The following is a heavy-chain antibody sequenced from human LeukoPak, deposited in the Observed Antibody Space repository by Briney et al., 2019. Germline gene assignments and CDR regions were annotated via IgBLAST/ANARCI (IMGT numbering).Heavy chain of an antibody. CDR1: GFTFSSYA. Sequence: GGSLSLSCAASGFTFSSYAISWVRRAPGKGLEWVSAISGSGGSTYYADSVKGRFTISRDNSKNTLYLQMNSLRAEDTAVYYCATIPSRAFDIWGQGTMVTVSS. CDR2: ISGSGGST. D-gene: IGHD2-2*01. J-gene: IGHJ3*02. V-gene: IGHV3-23*01. CDR3: ATIPSRAFDI.